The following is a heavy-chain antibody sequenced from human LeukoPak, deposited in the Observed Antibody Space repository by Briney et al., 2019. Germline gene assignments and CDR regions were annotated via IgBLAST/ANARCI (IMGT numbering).Heavy chain of an antibody. CDR3: VTDGGKGGLSGSYLAFDY. J-gene: IGHJ4*02. CDR1: GYTLTELS. Sequence: ASVKVSCKVSGYTLTELSMFWVRQAPGKGLEWMGGFDPEDGETIYADNFQGRVTMTEDTSTDAAYMELSGLRSEDTAVYYCVTDGGKGGLSGSYLAFDYWGQGTLVTVSS. V-gene: IGHV1-24*01. D-gene: IGHD1-26*01. CDR2: FDPEDGET.